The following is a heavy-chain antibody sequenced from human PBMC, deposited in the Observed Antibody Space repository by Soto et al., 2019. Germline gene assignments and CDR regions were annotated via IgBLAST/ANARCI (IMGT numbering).Heavy chain of an antibody. Sequence: QVQLVESGGGVVQPGRSLRLSCAASGFTFSSYAMHWVRQAPGKWLEWVAVISYDGSNKYYADSVKGRFTISRDNSKNTLYLQMNSLRAEDTAVYYCARGPSSLTRFDYWGQGTLVTVSS. D-gene: IGHD2-2*01. CDR2: ISYDGSNK. V-gene: IGHV3-30-3*01. CDR3: ARGPSSLTRFDY. J-gene: IGHJ4*02. CDR1: GFTFSSYA.